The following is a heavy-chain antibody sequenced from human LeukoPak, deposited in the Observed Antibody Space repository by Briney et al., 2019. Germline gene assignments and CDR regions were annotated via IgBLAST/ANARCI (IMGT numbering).Heavy chain of an antibody. CDR2: IYHSGST. V-gene: IGHV4-30-2*01. D-gene: IGHD2/OR15-2a*01. CDR1: GGSISSGGYA. CDR3: ATSHNSDFDY. Sequence: SETLSLTCAVPGGSISSGGYAWSLIRQPPGKGLEWIGYIYHSGSTYYNPSLKTRVTISVDRSNNQFSLKLSSVTAADTAVYYCATSHNSDFDYWGQGTMVTVS. J-gene: IGHJ4*02.